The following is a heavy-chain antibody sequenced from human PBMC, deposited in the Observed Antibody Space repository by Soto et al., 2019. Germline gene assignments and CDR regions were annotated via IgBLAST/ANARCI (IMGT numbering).Heavy chain of an antibody. CDR1: GFTFSYHA. V-gene: IGHV3-30-3*01. CDR2: ISFDGGNK. J-gene: IGHJ6*02. Sequence: QVQLVESGGGVVQPGRSLRLSCAASGFTFSYHALNWVRQAPGKGLEWVAVISFDGGNKYNAESVKGRFTISRDNSNSTLYLQMNSLRAEDTAMYFCARRTPTSACSAMDVWSQGTTVTVTS. D-gene: IGHD2-15*01. CDR3: ARRTPTSACSAMDV.